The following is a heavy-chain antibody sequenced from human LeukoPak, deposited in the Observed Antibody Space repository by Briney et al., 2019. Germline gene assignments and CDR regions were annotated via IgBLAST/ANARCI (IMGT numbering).Heavy chain of an antibody. Sequence: GVSLRRSCSASGFTFNRFYLHRVRQAPGKGLEFVSHISSNGATTYCADSVKGRFTISRDNSKNTLYLQMSSLRADDTAVYYCVKDRSIAAPNNDFFDSWGQGALVTVFS. D-gene: IGHD6-6*01. J-gene: IGHJ4*02. CDR3: VKDRSIAAPNNDFFDS. CDR1: GFTFNRFY. CDR2: ISSNGATT. V-gene: IGHV3-64D*06.